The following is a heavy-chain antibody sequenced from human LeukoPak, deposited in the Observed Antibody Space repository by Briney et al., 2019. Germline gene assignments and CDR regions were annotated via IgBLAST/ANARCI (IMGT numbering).Heavy chain of an antibody. J-gene: IGHJ4*02. CDR1: GGTINTDDYY. Sequence: SQTLSLTCSVSGGTINTDDYYWSWIRQHPGKGLEWVGYIYRSGNTYYNPSLRSRLTISVDTSKNQFSLKLSSVTAADTAVYYCARETFHCTTTICYPYYFDFWGQGILVTVSS. V-gene: IGHV4-31*03. CDR3: ARETFHCTTTICYPYYFDF. CDR2: IYRSGNT. D-gene: IGHD2-2*01.